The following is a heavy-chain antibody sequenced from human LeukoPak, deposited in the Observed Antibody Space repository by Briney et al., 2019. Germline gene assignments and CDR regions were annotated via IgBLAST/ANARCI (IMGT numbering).Heavy chain of an antibody. CDR2: TFQGGGEI. J-gene: IGHJ4*02. D-gene: IGHD1-26*01. CDR3: ARDRMGAILYFDY. Sequence: GGSLRLSCAASGFTFSDFAMIWVRQPPGKGLEWVSSTFQGGGEIHYADSVRGRFTISRDNSRSTLFLQMNSLRGEDTAIYYCARDRMGAILYFDYWGQGTLVTVSS. CDR1: GFTFSDFA. V-gene: IGHV3-23*01.